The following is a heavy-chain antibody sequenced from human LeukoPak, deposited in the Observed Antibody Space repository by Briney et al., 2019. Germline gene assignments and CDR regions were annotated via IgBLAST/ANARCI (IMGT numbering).Heavy chain of an antibody. CDR3: AKGTDFDS. D-gene: IGHD2-2*01. V-gene: IGHV3-23*01. J-gene: IGHJ4*02. Sequence: PGGSLRLSCAASGFTFSSYGMSWVRQAPGKGLEWVSTITGSGASTYYADSVKGRFTIPRDNSKNTLYLQMNSLRAEDTAVYYCAKGTDFDSWGQGTLITVSS. CDR2: ITGSGAST. CDR1: GFTFSSYG.